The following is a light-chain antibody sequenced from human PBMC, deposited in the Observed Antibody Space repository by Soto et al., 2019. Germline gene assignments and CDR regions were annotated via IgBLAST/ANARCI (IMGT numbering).Light chain of an antibody. Sequence: DIVMTQSPLSLPVTPGEPASISCRSSQSLLHSNGYKYLDWYLQTPGQSPQLLIYLGSNRASGVPDRFSGSGSGTDFTLEISRVEAEDVGVYYCMQGLQTPSFGQGTKLEIK. CDR3: MQGLQTPS. J-gene: IGKJ2*01. V-gene: IGKV2-28*01. CDR1: QSLLHSNGYKY. CDR2: LGS.